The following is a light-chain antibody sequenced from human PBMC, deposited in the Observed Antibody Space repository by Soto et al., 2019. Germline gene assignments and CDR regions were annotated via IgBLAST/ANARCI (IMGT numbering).Light chain of an antibody. CDR2: KAS. CDR1: QSISTW. J-gene: IGKJ1*01. CDR3: QQYNPYSRT. Sequence: DLQMTQSPSTLSASLGDRVTITCRASQSISTWLAWYQQKPGKAPNLLIYKASTLESVVPSRFNGSGSGTEFTLTITSLQPDDFATYYCQQYNPYSRTFGQGTQVEIK. V-gene: IGKV1-5*03.